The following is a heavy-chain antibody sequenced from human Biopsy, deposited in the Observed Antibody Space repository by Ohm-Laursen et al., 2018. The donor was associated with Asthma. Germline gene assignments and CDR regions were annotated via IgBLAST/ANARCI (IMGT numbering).Heavy chain of an antibody. Sequence: SLRLSCAASGFTFSNYGMHWVRQAPGKGLDWVAVISFDGSNKNYTDSVKGRFTISRDNSRNTLHLQMNSLRAEDTAVYYCAKDVFPGWELRRGPDYWGQGTLVHVSS. V-gene: IGHV3-30*18. CDR1: GFTFSNYG. CDR2: ISFDGSNK. D-gene: IGHD1-26*01. J-gene: IGHJ4*02. CDR3: AKDVFPGWELRRGPDY.